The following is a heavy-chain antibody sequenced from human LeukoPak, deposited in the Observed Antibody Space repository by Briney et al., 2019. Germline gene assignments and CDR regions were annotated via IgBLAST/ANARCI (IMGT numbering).Heavy chain of an antibody. V-gene: IGHV3-11*05. D-gene: IGHD3-10*01. CDR2: ISSSSSYT. J-gene: IGHJ4*02. Sequence: GGNLRLSCAASGFTFSDYYMSWNRQAPGKGLEWVSYISSSSSYTNYADSVKGRFTISRDNAKNSLYLQMNSLRAEDTAVYDCARGCGSYYYGSEYWGQGTLLTVSS. CDR1: GFTFSDYY. CDR3: ARGCGSYYYGSEY.